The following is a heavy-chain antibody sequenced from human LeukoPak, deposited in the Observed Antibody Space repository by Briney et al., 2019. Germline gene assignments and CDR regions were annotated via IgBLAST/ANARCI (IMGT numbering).Heavy chain of an antibody. CDR1: GFTFSSHW. Sequence: GGFLRLSCAASGFTFSSHWMHWVRQAPGKGLVWVSRISSDGTGTTYADSVKGRFTISRDNAKNTLYLQMNSLRADDTAVYYCARHQDHWGQGTLVTVSS. CDR3: ARHQDH. J-gene: IGHJ4*02. V-gene: IGHV3-74*03. CDR2: ISSDGTGT.